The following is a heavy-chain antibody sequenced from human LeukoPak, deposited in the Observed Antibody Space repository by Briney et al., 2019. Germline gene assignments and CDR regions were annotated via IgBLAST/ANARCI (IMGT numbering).Heavy chain of an antibody. CDR1: GGSISSYY. V-gene: IGHV4-59*01. J-gene: IGHJ5*02. D-gene: IGHD3-3*01. Sequence: SETLSLTCTVSGGSISSYYWSWIRQPPGKGLEWIGYIYYSGSTNYNPSLKSRVTISVDTSKNQFSLKLSSVPAADTAVYYCARVRLDDFWSSYPNWFDPWGQGTLVTVSS. CDR2: IYYSGST. CDR3: ARVRLDDFWSSYPNWFDP.